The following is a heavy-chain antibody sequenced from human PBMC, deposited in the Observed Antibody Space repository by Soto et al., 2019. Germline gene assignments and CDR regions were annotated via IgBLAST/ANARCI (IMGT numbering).Heavy chain of an antibody. CDR3: ASYSGYQDNNYYFDF. Sequence: SETLSLTCTVSGGSISSCGYYWSRIRQHPGKGLEWIGYIYYSGSTYYNPSLKSRVTISVDTSKNQFSLKLSSVTAADTAVYYCASYSGYQDNNYYFDFWGQGTLVTVSS. CDR2: IYYSGST. V-gene: IGHV4-31*03. D-gene: IGHD5-12*01. CDR1: GGSISSCGYY. J-gene: IGHJ4*02.